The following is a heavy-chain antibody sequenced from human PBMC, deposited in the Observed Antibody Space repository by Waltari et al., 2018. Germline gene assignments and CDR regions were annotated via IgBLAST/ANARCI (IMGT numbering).Heavy chain of an antibody. J-gene: IGHJ4*02. V-gene: IGHV3-48*03. CDR3: APGPETTAFGY. CDR1: GFSFSSYE. Sequence: EVQLVESGGGLVQPGGSMRLSCAASGFSFSSYEMTWVRQAPGKGLEWVSYISSSGSTIYYADSVKGRFTISRDNAKNSLYLQMNSLRAEDTAVYYCAPGPETTAFGYWGQGTLVTVSS. CDR2: ISSSGSTI.